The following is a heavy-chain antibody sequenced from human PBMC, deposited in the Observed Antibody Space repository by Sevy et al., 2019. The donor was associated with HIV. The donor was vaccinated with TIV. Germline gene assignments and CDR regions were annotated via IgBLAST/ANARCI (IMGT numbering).Heavy chain of an antibody. Sequence: SETLSLTCTVSGGSISSYYWSWIRQPPGKGLEWIGYIYYSGSTNYNPSLKSRVTISVDMSKNQFSLKLSSVTAADTAVYYCARDLSGSYGDAFDIWGQGTMVTVSS. D-gene: IGHD1-26*01. CDR1: GGSISSYY. CDR2: IYYSGST. V-gene: IGHV4-59*01. J-gene: IGHJ3*02. CDR3: ARDLSGSYGDAFDI.